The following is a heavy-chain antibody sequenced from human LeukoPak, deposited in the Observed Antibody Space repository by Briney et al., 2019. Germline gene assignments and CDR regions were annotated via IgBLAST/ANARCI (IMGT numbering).Heavy chain of an antibody. CDR1: GGSISSGGYY. CDR2: IYYSGST. CDR3: ARAGPYYYGSGSYFHPNPDY. J-gene: IGHJ4*02. D-gene: IGHD3-10*01. V-gene: IGHV4-31*03. Sequence: SETLSLTCTVSGGSISSGGYYWSWIRQHPGKGLEWIGYIYYSGSTYYNPSLKSRVTISVDTSKNQFSLKLSSVTAADTAVYYCARAGPYYYGSGSYFHPNPDYWGLGTLDTVSS.